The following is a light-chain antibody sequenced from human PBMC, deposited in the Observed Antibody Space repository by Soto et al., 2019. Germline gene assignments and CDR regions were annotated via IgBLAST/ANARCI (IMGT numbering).Light chain of an antibody. CDR1: QSVSTK. CDR3: QQYGSSPGT. Sequence: EILMTQSPATLSVSPGETATLSCRASQSVSTKLAWSQQKPGQAPRLPIYGASSRATGIPDRFSGSGSGTDFTLSMSRLEPEDFAVYYCQQYGSSPGTFGQGTKVDIK. J-gene: IGKJ1*01. V-gene: IGKV3-20*01. CDR2: GAS.